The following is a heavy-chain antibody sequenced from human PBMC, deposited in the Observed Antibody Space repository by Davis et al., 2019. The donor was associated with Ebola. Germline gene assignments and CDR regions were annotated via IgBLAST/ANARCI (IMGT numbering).Heavy chain of an antibody. CDR3: ARDPGDIVVVPAAIGVNGMDV. CDR2: ISSSGSTI. J-gene: IGHJ6*02. Sequence: GESLKISCAASGFTFSSYSMNWVRQAPGKGLEWVSYISSSGSTIYYADSVKGRFTISRDNAKNSLYLQMNSLRAEDTAVYYCARDPGDIVVVPAAIGVNGMDVWGQGTTVTVSS. D-gene: IGHD2-2*01. V-gene: IGHV3-48*04. CDR1: GFTFSSYS.